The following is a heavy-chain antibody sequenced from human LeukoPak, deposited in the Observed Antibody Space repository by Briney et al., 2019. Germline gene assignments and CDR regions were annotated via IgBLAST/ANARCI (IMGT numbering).Heavy chain of an antibody. D-gene: IGHD3-3*01. Sequence: SETLSLTCTVSGGSISSSSYYWGWIRQPPGKGLEWIGSIYYSGSTYYNPSLRSRVTISVDTSKNQFSLKLSSVTAADTALYYCARDNGFWSGYFDYWGQGTLVTVSS. CDR2: IYYSGST. CDR3: ARDNGFWSGYFDY. V-gene: IGHV4-39*07. CDR1: GGSISSSSYY. J-gene: IGHJ4*02.